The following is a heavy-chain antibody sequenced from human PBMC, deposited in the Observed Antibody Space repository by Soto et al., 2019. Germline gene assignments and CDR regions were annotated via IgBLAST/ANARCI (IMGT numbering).Heavy chain of an antibody. CDR3: ASCIAAPRYGFDP. D-gene: IGHD6-6*01. CDR2: ISGSGGST. V-gene: IGHV3-23*01. J-gene: IGHJ5*02. Sequence: GESLKISCAASGFTFSSYAMSWVRQAPGKGLEWVSAISGSGGSTYYADSVKGRFTISRDNSKNTLYLQMNSLRAEDTAVYYCASCIAAPRYGFDPWGQGTLVTVSS. CDR1: GFTFSSYA.